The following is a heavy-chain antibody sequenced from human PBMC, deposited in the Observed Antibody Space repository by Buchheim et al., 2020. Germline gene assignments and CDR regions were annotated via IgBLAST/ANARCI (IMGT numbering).Heavy chain of an antibody. J-gene: IGHJ4*02. CDR1: GGSISSGGYS. D-gene: IGHD3-22*01. CDR3: ARVTRDYDSSGYYFPFDY. Sequence: QLQLQESGSGLVKPSQTLSLTCAVSGGSISSGGYSWSWIRQPPGKGLEWIGYIYYSGSTYYNPSLKSRVTISVDTSKNQFSLKLSSVTAADTAVYYCARVTRDYDSSGYYFPFDYWGQGTL. V-gene: IGHV4-30-2*05. CDR2: IYYSGST.